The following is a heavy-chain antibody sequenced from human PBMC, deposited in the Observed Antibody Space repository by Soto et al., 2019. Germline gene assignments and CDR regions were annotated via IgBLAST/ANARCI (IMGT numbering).Heavy chain of an antibody. CDR1: GGSISSGGYY. CDR2: IYYSGST. V-gene: IGHV4-31*03. Sequence: SETLSLTCTVSGGSISSGGYYWSWIRQHPGKGLEWIGYIYYSGSTYYNPSLKSRVTISVDTSKNQFTLTLSSVTAADTAVYYCARVQGPYYYYGMDVWGQGTTVTVSS. J-gene: IGHJ6*02. CDR3: ARVQGPYYYYGMDV.